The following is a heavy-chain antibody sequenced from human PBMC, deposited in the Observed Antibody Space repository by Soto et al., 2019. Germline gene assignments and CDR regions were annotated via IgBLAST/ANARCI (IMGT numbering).Heavy chain of an antibody. D-gene: IGHD3-9*01. Sequence: GGSLRLSCAASGFTFSSYWMSWVRQAPGKGLEWVANIKQDGSEKYYVDSVKGRFTISRDNAKNSLYLQMNSLRAEDTAVYYCARDALGRAYYDILTGLFDYWGQGTLVTVSS. CDR1: GFTFSSYW. V-gene: IGHV3-7*01. CDR2: IKQDGSEK. CDR3: ARDALGRAYYDILTGLFDY. J-gene: IGHJ4*02.